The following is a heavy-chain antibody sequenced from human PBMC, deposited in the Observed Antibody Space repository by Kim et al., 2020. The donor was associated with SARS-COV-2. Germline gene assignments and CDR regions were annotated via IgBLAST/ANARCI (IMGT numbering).Heavy chain of an antibody. D-gene: IGHD6-25*01. J-gene: IGHJ3*02. CDR3: ARDAASDAFDI. CDR1: GGSISSYY. CDR2: IYYSGST. Sequence: SETLSLTCTVSGGSISSYYWSWIRQPPGKGLEWIGYIYYSGSTNYNPSLKSRVTISVDTSKNQFSLKLSSVTAADTAVYYCARDAASDAFDIWGQGTMVTVSS. V-gene: IGHV4-59*13.